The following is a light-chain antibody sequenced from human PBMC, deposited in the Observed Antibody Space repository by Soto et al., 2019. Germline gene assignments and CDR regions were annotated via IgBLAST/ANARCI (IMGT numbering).Light chain of an antibody. CDR2: AAS. V-gene: IGKV1-39*01. Sequence: DIQMTQSPSSLSASVGDRVTITCRASQSISNNLNWYQQKFGKAPELLIYAASTLQTGVPSTFSVSGSGTNFTLAISSLHPDDFAVYYFQQTYTFPQTFGHGTELEIK. CDR3: QQTYTFPQT. CDR1: QSISNN. J-gene: IGKJ2*01.